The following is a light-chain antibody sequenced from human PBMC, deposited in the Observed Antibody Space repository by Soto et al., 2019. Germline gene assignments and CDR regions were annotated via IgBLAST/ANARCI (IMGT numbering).Light chain of an antibody. Sequence: DNQKTEVPFPLFSSLRGRVTHTFRASRSIFGWLALFQQPPGKAPNLLIYDASTLEGGVPSRFSGNGSGTEFTLTISSLQPDDFGTYYCQQYNHYWTFGQGTKVEVK. CDR2: DAS. CDR1: RSIFGW. CDR3: QQYNHYWT. J-gene: IGKJ1*01. V-gene: IGKV1-5*01.